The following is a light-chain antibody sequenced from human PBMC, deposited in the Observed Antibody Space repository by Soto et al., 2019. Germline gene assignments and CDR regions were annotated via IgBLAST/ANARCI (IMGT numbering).Light chain of an antibody. CDR2: EVS. CDR3: TSYTSSSPYG. J-gene: IGLJ1*01. V-gene: IGLV2-14*01. Sequence: QSALTQPASVSGSPGQSITISCTGTSSDVGGYNYVSWYQQHPGKAPRLIIYEVSRRPSGISNRLSGSKSGNTASLTISGIQAVDEADYYCTSYTSSSPYGCGTGTKVTVL. CDR1: SSDVGGYNY.